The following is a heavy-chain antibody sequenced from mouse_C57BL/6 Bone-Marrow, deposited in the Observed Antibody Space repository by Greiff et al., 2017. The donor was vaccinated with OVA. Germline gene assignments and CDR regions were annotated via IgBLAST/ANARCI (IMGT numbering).Heavy chain of an antibody. J-gene: IGHJ1*03. CDR3: ARDYGSTLWYFDV. CDR2: IDPSDSEP. V-gene: IGHV1-52*01. D-gene: IGHD1-1*01. Sequence: QVQLQQPGAELVRPGSSVKLSCKASGYTFPSYWMHWVKQRPIQGLEWIGNIDPSDSEPHYNQKFKDKATLTVDKSSSTAYMQLSSLTSEDSAVYYCARDYGSTLWYFDVWGTGTTVTVSS. CDR1: GYTFPSYW.